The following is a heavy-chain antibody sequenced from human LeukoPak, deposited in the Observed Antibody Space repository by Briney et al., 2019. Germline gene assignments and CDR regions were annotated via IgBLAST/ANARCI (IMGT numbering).Heavy chain of an antibody. D-gene: IGHD5-12*01. J-gene: IGHJ4*02. CDR3: ARGDIVATIPFDY. V-gene: IGHV1-18*01. CDR2: ISTDNGDT. Sequence: ASVKVSCKSSGYTFTTYGITWVRQAPGQGLEWMGWISTDNGDTNYAQKLQGRVTMTTDTSTSTAYMELRSLRSDDTAVYYCARGDIVATIPFDYWGQGTLVTVSS. CDR1: GYTFTTYG.